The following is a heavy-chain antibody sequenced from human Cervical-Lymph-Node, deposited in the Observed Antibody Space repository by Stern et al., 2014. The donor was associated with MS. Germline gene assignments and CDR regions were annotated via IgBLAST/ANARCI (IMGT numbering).Heavy chain of an antibody. CDR2: IYPGDSDT. J-gene: IGHJ6*02. D-gene: IGHD6-25*01. CDR3: ARHRQRTLYDMDV. Sequence: EVQLVESGAEVKKPGESLKISCKGSGYSFTNYWIGWVRQMPGKGLEWMGVIYPGDSDTRYSPSFQGRVTISADKSISTAYLQWSSLKASDTAMYYCARHRQRTLYDMDVWGQGTTVTVSS. CDR1: GYSFTNYW. V-gene: IGHV5-51*01.